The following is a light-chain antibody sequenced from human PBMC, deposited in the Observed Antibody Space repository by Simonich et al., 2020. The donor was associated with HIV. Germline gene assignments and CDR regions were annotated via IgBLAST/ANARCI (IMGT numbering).Light chain of an antibody. V-gene: IGKV3-11*01. Sequence: EIVLTKSPATLSLSPGERATHSCRPSQSVGSSLAWYQQKPGQAPRLLIYDASNRATGIPARFSGSGSGTDFTLTISSLQSEDFAVYYCQQYNNWPLTFGGGTKVEIK. CDR2: DAS. CDR3: QQYNNWPLT. J-gene: IGKJ4*01. CDR1: QSVGSS.